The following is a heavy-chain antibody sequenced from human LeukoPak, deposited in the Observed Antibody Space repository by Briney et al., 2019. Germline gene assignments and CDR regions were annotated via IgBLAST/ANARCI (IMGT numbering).Heavy chain of an antibody. CDR3: ARMGDVGYQSTAGV. CDR2: ISSSGSAI. V-gene: IGHV3-48*03. CDR1: GFTFSSYD. D-gene: IGHD5-12*01. J-gene: IGHJ4*02. Sequence: PGGSLRLSCAASGFTFSSYDLNWVRQAPGKGPEWVSYISSSGSAIYYADSVKGRFTISRDNAKNSLYLQMNSLRAEDTAVYYCARMGDVGYQSTAGVWGQGTLVTVSS.